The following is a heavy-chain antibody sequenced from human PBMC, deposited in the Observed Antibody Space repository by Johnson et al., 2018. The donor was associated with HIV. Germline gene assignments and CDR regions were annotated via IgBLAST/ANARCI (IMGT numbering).Heavy chain of an antibody. D-gene: IGHD1-20*01. J-gene: IGHJ3*02. CDR2: INWNGGTP. V-gene: IGHV3-20*04. Sequence: VQLVESGGGVARPGGSLRLSCEASGFTFDEYDMSWVRQAPGKGLEWVSGINWNGGTPGSADSVKNRFTISRDNAKNSLCLQMNSLRAEDTALYYCTRDSGITGTTGDAFDIWGHGTMVTVSS. CDR3: TRDSGITGTTGDAFDI. CDR1: GFTFDEYD.